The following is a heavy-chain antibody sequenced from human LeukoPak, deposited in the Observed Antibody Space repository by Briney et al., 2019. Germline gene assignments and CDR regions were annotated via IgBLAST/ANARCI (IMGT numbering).Heavy chain of an antibody. CDR3: ARSSVNCPFDY. Sequence: GGSLRLSCAASGFTFSDQYMDWVRQAPGKGLEWVGRTRNKANSYTTEYAASVKGRFTISRDDSKNSLYLQMNSLKTEDTAVYYCARSSVNCPFDYWGQGTLVTVSS. J-gene: IGHJ4*02. CDR2: TRNKANSYTT. V-gene: IGHV3-72*01. D-gene: IGHD1-1*01. CDR1: GFTFSDQY.